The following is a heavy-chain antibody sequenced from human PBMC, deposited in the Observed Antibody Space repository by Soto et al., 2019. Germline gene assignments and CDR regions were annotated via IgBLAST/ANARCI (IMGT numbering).Heavy chain of an antibody. CDR3: ARGPSTMELRSGWYRGYYYYGMDV. J-gene: IGHJ6*02. CDR2: INHSGST. Sequence: PSETLSLTCAVYGGSFSGYYWSWIRQPPGKGLEWIGEINHSGSTNYNPSLKSRVTISVDTSKNQFSLKLSSVTAADTAVYYCARGPSTMELRSGWYRGYYYYGMDVWGQGTTVTVSS. V-gene: IGHV4-34*01. D-gene: IGHD6-19*01. CDR1: GGSFSGYY.